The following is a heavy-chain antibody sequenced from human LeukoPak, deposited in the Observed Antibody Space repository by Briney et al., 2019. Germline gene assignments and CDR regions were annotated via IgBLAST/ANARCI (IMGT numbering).Heavy chain of an antibody. CDR3: YLGVGATSDYYAMDV. J-gene: IGHJ6*02. Sequence: GGSLRLSCAASGFTFSSYAMSWVRQAPGKGLEWVSAITGSGGSTYYADSVKGRFTISRDNSKNTLYLQMNSLRAEDTAVYYCYLGVGATSDYYAMDVWGQGTTVTVSS. CDR1: GFTFSSYA. CDR2: ITGSGGST. V-gene: IGHV3-23*01. D-gene: IGHD1-26*01.